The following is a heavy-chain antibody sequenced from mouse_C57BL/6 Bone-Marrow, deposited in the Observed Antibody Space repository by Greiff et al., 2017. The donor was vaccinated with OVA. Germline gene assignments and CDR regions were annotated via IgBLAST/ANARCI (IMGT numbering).Heavy chain of an antibody. CDR2: IDPEDGDT. V-gene: IGHV14-1*01. D-gene: IGHD2-3*01. CDR3: TTEGYDGYYVAY. CDR1: GFNIKDYY. Sequence: VQLQQSGAELVRPGASVKLSCTASGFNIKDYYMHWVKQRPEQGLEWIGRIDPEDGDTEYAPKFQGKATMTAVTSSNTAYLQLSSLTSEDTAVYYCTTEGYDGYYVAYWGQGTLVTVSA. J-gene: IGHJ3*01.